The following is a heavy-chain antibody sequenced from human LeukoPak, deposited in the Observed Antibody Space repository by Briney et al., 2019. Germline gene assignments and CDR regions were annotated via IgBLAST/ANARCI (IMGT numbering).Heavy chain of an antibody. D-gene: IGHD5-24*01. V-gene: IGHV3-23*01. J-gene: IGHJ4*02. CDR3: AVQRGGDGYNTFDY. CDR1: GFTFSSYA. CDR2: LSGSGDDT. Sequence: GGSLRLSCAASGFTFSSYAMGWVRQAPGKGLEWVSGLSGSGDDTDYADSVKGRFTISRDNSKNTVYLQMNSLRAEDTAVYYCAVQRGGDGYNTFDYWGQGTLVTVSS.